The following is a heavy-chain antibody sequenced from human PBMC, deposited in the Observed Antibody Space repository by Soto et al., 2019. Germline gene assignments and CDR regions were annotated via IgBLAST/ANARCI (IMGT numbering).Heavy chain of an antibody. CDR3: ARVYDSSGYYPFDY. CDR1: GFTVSSNY. V-gene: IGHV3-53*01. CDR2: IYSGGST. J-gene: IGHJ4*02. D-gene: IGHD3-22*01. Sequence: GGSLRLSCAASGFTVSSNYMSWVRQAPGKGLEWVSVIYSGGSTYYADSVKGRFTISRGNSKNTLYLQMSSLRAEDTAVYYCARVYDSSGYYPFDYWGQGTLVTVSS.